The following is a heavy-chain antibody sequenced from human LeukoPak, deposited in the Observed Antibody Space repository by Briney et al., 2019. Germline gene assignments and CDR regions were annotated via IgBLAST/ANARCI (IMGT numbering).Heavy chain of an antibody. J-gene: IGHJ4*02. Sequence: SVKVSCKASGGTFSSYAISWVRQAPGQRLEWMGRIIPIFGTANYAQKFQGRVTITTDESTSTAYMELSSLRSEDTAVYYCAREHLRASYFDYWGQGTLVTVSS. V-gene: IGHV1-69*05. CDR2: IIPIFGTA. CDR3: AREHLRASYFDY. D-gene: IGHD4-17*01. CDR1: GGTFSSYA.